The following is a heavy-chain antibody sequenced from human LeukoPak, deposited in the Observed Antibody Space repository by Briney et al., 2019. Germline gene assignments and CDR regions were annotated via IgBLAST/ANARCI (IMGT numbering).Heavy chain of an antibody. CDR3: ARGGQRSPLDP. CDR1: GGSFSGYY. Sequence: SETLSLTCAVYGGSFSGYYWSWIRQPPGKGLEWIGEINHSGSTNYNPSLKSRVTISVDTSKNQFSLKLSSVTAADTAVYYCARGGQRSPLDPWGQGTLVTVSS. J-gene: IGHJ5*02. CDR2: INHSGST. V-gene: IGHV4-34*01.